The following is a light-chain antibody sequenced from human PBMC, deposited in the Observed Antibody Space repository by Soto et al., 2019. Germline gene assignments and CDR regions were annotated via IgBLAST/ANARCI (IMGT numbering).Light chain of an antibody. CDR2: KAS. V-gene: IGKV1-5*03. CDR1: QSISVW. Sequence: EIRVTKSPSTLSASVGDRVTITCRASQSISVWLAWYQQKAGKAPNLLIYKASRLESGVPSRFSGSGSETEFTLTISSLQPDDFATYYCQQANSFPITFGQGTRLEI. CDR3: QQANSFPIT. J-gene: IGKJ5*01.